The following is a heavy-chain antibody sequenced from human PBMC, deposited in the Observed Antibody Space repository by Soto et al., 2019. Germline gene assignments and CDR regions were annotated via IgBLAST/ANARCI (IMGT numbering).Heavy chain of an antibody. Sequence: ASVKVSCKASGYTFTSYGISWVRQAPGQGLEWMGWISAYNGNTNYAQKLQGRVTMTTDTSTSTAYMELRRLRSDDTAVYYCARDRGSTNGGSRTDIDYWGQGTLVTVSS. CDR2: ISAYNGNT. CDR1: GYTFTSYG. CDR3: ARDRGSTNGGSRTDIDY. D-gene: IGHD7-27*01. J-gene: IGHJ4*02. V-gene: IGHV1-18*01.